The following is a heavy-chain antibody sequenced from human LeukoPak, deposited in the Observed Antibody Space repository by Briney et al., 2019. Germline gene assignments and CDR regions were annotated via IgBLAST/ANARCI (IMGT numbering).Heavy chain of an antibody. D-gene: IGHD2-2*01. CDR1: GFTFSSYG. J-gene: IGHJ4*02. Sequence: GRSLRLSCAASGFTFSSYGMHWVRQAPGKGLEWVAVISYDGSNKYYADSVKGRFTISRDSSKNTLYLQMNSLRAEDTAVYYCAKDLGYCSSTSCENYFDYWGQGTLVTVSS. CDR2: ISYDGSNK. CDR3: AKDLGYCSSTSCENYFDY. V-gene: IGHV3-30*18.